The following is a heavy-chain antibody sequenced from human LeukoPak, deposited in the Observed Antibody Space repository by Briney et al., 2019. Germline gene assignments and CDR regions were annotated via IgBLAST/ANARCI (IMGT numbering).Heavy chain of an antibody. D-gene: IGHD3-22*01. CDR2: IDPSDSYT. Sequence: GESLKISCKGSGYSFSSYWISWVRQMPGKGLEWMGSIDPSDSYTNCSPSFQGHVTISTDKSISTAYLQWSSLRASDTAMYYCARNRYYYDFSGYYVDYWGQGTLVTVSS. CDR3: ARNRYYYDFSGYYVDY. J-gene: IGHJ4*02. V-gene: IGHV5-10-1*01. CDR1: GYSFSSYW.